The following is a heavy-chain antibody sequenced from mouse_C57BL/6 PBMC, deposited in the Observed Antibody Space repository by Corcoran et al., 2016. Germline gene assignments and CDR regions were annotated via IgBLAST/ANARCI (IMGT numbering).Heavy chain of an antibody. J-gene: IGHJ3*01. CDR3: ARIETGRFAY. CDR1: GYTFTTYG. D-gene: IGHD4-1*01. CDR2: INTYSGVP. V-gene: IGHV9-3*01. Sequence: QIQLVQSGPELKKHGETVKISCKASGYTFTTYGMSWVKQAPGKGLKWMGWINTYSGVPTYADDFKGRFAFSLETSASTAYLQINNLKNEDTATYVCARIETGRFAYGGQGTLVTVSA.